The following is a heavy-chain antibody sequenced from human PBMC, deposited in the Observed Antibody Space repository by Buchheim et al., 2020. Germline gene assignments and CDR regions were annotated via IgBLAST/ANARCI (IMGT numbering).Heavy chain of an antibody. CDR1: GGSISTYY. Sequence: QVQLQESGPGLVKPSETLSLTCTVSGGSISTYYWSWIRPPPGKGLEWIGYNYNSGSTNYSPSLKSRVPLSVDTSKNQFSLKLSSVTAADTAVYYCTRGQRGGATHWGQGTL. J-gene: IGHJ4*02. CDR2: NYNSGST. D-gene: IGHD1-26*01. CDR3: TRGQRGGATH. V-gene: IGHV4-59*01.